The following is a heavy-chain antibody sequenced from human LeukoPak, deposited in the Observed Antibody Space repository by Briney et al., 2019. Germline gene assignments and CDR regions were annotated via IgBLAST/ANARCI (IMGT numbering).Heavy chain of an antibody. V-gene: IGHV4-59*01. J-gene: IGHJ4*02. CDR3: ARHGVGAPPAHFDY. CDR1: GGSISSYY. D-gene: IGHD1-26*01. Sequence: SETLSLTCTVSGGSISSYYWSWIRQPPGKGLEWIGYIYYSGSTNYNPSLKSRVTISVDTSKNQFSLKLSSVTAADTAVYYCARHGVGAPPAHFDYWGQGTLVTVSS. CDR2: IYYSGST.